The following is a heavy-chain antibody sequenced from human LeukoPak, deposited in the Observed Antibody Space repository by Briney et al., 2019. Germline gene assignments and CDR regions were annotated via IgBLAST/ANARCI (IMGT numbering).Heavy chain of an antibody. J-gene: IGHJ4*02. CDR3: ARLVSIVGATGQLNFGY. D-gene: IGHD1-26*01. V-gene: IGHV4-39*01. CDR1: GGSISSSSYY. Sequence: SETLSLTCTVSGGSISSSSYYWGWIRQPPGKGLEWIGSIYYSGSTYYNPSLKSRVTISVDTSKNQFSLKLSSVTAADTAVYYCARLVSIVGATGQLNFGYWGQGTLVTVSS. CDR2: IYYSGST.